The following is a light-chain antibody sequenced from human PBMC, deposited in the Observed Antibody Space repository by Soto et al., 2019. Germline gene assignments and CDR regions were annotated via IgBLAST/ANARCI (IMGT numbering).Light chain of an antibody. CDR3: AAWDDSLNGVV. CDR2: SNN. CDR1: SSNIGSDT. Sequence: QSVLTQQPSASGTPGQRVPISCSGSSSNIGSDTVNWYQQLPGTAPKLLIYSNNQRPSGVPDRFSGSKSGTSASLAISGLQAEDEADYYCAAWDDSLNGVVVGGGTKVTVL. J-gene: IGLJ2*01. V-gene: IGLV1-44*01.